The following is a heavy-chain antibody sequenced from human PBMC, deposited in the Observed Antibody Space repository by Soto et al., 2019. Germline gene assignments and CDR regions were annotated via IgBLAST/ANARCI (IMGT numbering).Heavy chain of an antibody. D-gene: IGHD3-10*01. V-gene: IGHV4-61*01. CDR1: GGSVSSPTYY. CDR2: MYYSGST. J-gene: IGHJ5*02. CDR3: AGGRGHVNNWFDP. Sequence: QVQLQESGPGLVKPSETLSLTCTVSGGSVSSPTYYWSWIRQPPGKGLEWIGYMYYSGSTNYNPPLKSPVTITIDTAKNPFSLKPSYVTAAGTALYFWAGGRGHVNNWFDPWGQGTLVTVSS.